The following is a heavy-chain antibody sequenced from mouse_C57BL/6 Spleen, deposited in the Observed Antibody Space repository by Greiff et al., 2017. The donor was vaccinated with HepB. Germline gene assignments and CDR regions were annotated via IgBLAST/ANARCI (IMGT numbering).Heavy chain of an antibody. CDR2: ISSGSSTI. V-gene: IGHV5-17*01. J-gene: IGHJ2*01. CDR1: GFTFSDYG. D-gene: IGHD1-1*01. CDR3: AALYYGSSYENY. Sequence: EVKVVEYGGGLVKPGGSLKLSCAASGFTFSDYGMHWVRQAPEKGLEWVAYISSGSSTIYYADTVKGRFTISRDNAKNTLFLQMTSLRSEDTAMYYCAALYYGSSYENYWGQGTTLTVSS.